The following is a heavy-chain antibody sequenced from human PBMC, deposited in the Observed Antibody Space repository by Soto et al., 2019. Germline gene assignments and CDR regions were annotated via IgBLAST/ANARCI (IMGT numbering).Heavy chain of an antibody. V-gene: IGHV1-69*06. CDR2: IIPIFGTA. CDR3: ASRYCSSTSCYAAPSNNWFQP. CDR1: GWTFSSYA. D-gene: IGHD2-2*01. J-gene: IGHJ5*02. Sequence: AASVKVSCKACGWTFSSYAIGWVRQARGQGREWMGGIIPIFGTANYAQKFQGRVTITADKSTSTAYMELSSLRSEDTAVYYCASRYCSSTSCYAAPSNNWFQPWGQATLVNVS.